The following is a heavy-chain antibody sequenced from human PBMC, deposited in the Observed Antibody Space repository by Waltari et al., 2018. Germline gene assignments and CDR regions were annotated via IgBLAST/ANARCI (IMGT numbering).Heavy chain of an antibody. Sequence: EVQLVESGGGLVQPGRSLRLSCTASGFTFGDYAMSWVRQAPGKGLEWVGLIRSKAYGGTTQYAASVKGRFTISRDDSKSIAYLQMNSLKAEDTAVYYCTSSDYYDSSGYSYWGQGTLVTVSS. V-gene: IGHV3-49*04. D-gene: IGHD3-22*01. J-gene: IGHJ4*02. CDR3: TSSDYYDSSGYSY. CDR2: IRSKAYGGTT. CDR1: GFTFGDYA.